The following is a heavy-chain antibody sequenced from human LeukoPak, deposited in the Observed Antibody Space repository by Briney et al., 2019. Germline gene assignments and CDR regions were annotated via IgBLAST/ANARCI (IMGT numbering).Heavy chain of an antibody. CDR1: GGSISSTYYY. D-gene: IGHD3-16*01. V-gene: IGHV4-39*01. CDR2: FHYSGSN. Sequence: SETLSLTCTVSGGSISSTYYYWGWIRQPPGKGLEWIGNFHYSGSNSYNPSLKSRVTISVDTSKNQFSLRLSSVTAADTAVYYCARQVTFGYAYAYYFDYWGRGTLVTVSS. J-gene: IGHJ4*02. CDR3: ARQVTFGYAYAYYFDY.